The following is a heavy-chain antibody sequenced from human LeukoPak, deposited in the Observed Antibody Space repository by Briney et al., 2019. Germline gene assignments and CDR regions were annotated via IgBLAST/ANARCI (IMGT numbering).Heavy chain of an antibody. CDR1: GFTFSNYA. J-gene: IGHJ4*02. V-gene: IGHV3-23*01. CDR2: ISGSGGST. Sequence: GRSLRLSCAASGFTFSNYAMNWVRQAPGKGLEWVSAISGSGGSTYYADSVKGRFTISRDNSKNTLYLQMNSLRAEDTAVYYCAKRGDDFWSGYFYYFDHWGQGTLVTVSS. CDR3: AKRGDDFWSGYFYYFDH. D-gene: IGHD3-3*01.